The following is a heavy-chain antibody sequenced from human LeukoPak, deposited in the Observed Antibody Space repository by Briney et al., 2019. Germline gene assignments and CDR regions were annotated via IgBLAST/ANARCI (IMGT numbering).Heavy chain of an antibody. J-gene: IGHJ5*02. V-gene: IGHV3-23*01. D-gene: IGHD2-8*02. CDR2: ISGSGGST. CDR3: AGGYCTATDCHGGWWFHL. Sequence: PGGSLRLSCAASGFTFSSYAMSWVRQAPGKGLEWVSAISGSGGSTYYADSVKGRFTISRDNSKNTLYLQMTNLRVEDTAVYFCAGGYCTATDCHGGWWFHLWGQGTLVSVSS. CDR1: GFTFSSYA.